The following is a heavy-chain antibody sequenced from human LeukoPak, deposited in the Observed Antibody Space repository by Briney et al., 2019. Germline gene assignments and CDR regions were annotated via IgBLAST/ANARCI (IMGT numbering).Heavy chain of an antibody. CDR1: GGTFSSYA. CDR3: ARGRFLEWVYYYMDV. J-gene: IGHJ6*03. V-gene: IGHV1-69*05. Sequence: SVKVSCKASGGTFSSYAISWVRQAPGQGLEWMGGIIPIFGTANYAQKFQGRVTITTDESTSTAYMERSSLRSEGTAVYYCARGRFLEWVYYYMDVWGKGTTVTVSS. D-gene: IGHD3-3*01. CDR2: IIPIFGTA.